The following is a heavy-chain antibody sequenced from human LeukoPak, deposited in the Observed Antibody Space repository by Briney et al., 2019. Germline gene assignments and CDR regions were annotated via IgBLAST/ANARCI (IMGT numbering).Heavy chain of an antibody. CDR2: IDPSDSYT. Sequence: GESLRISCKGSGYSFTSYWISWVRQMPGKGLEWMGRIDPSDSYTNYSPSFQGHVTFSVDKSINTASLQWSSLKASDTAMYYRARHRAYYDSSGSDYWGQGTLVTVSS. D-gene: IGHD3-22*01. V-gene: IGHV5-10-1*01. J-gene: IGHJ4*02. CDR1: GYSFTSYW. CDR3: ARHRAYYDSSGSDY.